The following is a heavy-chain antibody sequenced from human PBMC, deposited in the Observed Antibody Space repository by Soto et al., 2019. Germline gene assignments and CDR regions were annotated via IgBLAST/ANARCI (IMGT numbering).Heavy chain of an antibody. J-gene: IGHJ4*02. D-gene: IGHD3-16*02. V-gene: IGHV1-69*01. CDR3: ARGPDDYVWGSYRSFDY. CDR2: ITPIFGTA. Sequence: QVQLVQSGAEVKKPGSSVKVSCKASGGTFSSYAISWVRQAPGQGLEWMGGITPIFGTANYAQKFQGRVTITADESTSTAYMDLSSLRSDDTGVYYCARGPDDYVWGSYRSFDYWCQGTLVTVSS. CDR1: GGTFSSYA.